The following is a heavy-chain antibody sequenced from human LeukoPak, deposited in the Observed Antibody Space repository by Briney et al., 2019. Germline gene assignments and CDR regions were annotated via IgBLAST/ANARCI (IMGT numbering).Heavy chain of an antibody. V-gene: IGHV4-39*07. D-gene: IGHD6-13*01. CDR1: GGSISSSSYY. CDR3: ARGIAAADVGYFDY. CDR2: IYYSGST. Sequence: SETLSLTCTVSGGSISSSSYYWAWIRQPPGKGLEWIGSIYYSGSTYYNPSLKSRVTISVDTSKNQFSLKLSSVTAADTAVYYCARGIAAADVGYFDYWGQGTQVTVSS. J-gene: IGHJ4*02.